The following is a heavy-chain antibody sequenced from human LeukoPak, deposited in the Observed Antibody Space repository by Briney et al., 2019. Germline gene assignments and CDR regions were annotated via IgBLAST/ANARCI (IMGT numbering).Heavy chain of an antibody. D-gene: IGHD6-19*01. CDR3: ARGSGWYYYYYGMDV. V-gene: IGHV3-21*01. CDR2: TSSSSSYI. CDR1: GFTFSSYS. J-gene: IGHJ6*02. Sequence: GGSLRLSCAASGFTFSSYSMNWVRQAPGKGLEWVSSTSSSSSYIYYADSVKGRFTISRDNAKNSLYLQMNSLRAEDTAVYYCARGSGWYYYYYGMDVWGQGTTVTVSS.